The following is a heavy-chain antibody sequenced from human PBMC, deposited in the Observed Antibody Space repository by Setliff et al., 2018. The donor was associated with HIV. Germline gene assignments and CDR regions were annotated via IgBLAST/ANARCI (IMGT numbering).Heavy chain of an antibody. V-gene: IGHV3-23*01. Sequence: ETLSLSCTTSGFPFGDYPVTWVRQAPGKGLEWVSGISGNGGSTHYADSVKGRVTISRDSTKKTLSLQMNSLRAEDTAVYYCAKGYFYDSGGYSPLFDYWGQGTLVTVSS. CDR1: GFPFGDYP. J-gene: IGHJ4*02. D-gene: IGHD3-22*01. CDR2: ISGNGGST. CDR3: AKGYFYDSGGYSPLFDY.